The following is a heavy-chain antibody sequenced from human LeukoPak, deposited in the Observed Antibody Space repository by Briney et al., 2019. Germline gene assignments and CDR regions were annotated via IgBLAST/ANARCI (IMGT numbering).Heavy chain of an antibody. V-gene: IGHV1-18*01. CDR3: ARWASFYESSGYLNWNAFDI. CDR1: GYTFTSYG. CDR2: ISAYNGNT. J-gene: IGHJ3*02. Sequence: ASVKVSCKASGYTFTSYGISWVRQAPGQGLEWMGWISAYNGNTNYAQKLQGRVTMTTDTSTSTAYMELRSLRSDDTAVYYCARWASFYESSGYLNWNAFDIWGQGTMVTVSS. D-gene: IGHD3-22*01.